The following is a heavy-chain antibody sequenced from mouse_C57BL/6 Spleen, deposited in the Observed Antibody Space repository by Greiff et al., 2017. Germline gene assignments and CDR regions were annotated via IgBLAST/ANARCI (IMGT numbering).Heavy chain of an antibody. Sequence: VQLQQPGAELVKPGASVKMSCKASGYTFTSYWITWVKQRPGQGLEWIGDIYPGSGSTNYNEKFKSKATLTVDTSSSIAYMQLSSLTSEDSAVYYCARRTLDGYWFAYWGQGTLVTVSA. J-gene: IGHJ3*01. V-gene: IGHV1-55*01. CDR3: ARRTLDGYWFAY. CDR1: GYTFTSYW. D-gene: IGHD2-3*01. CDR2: IYPGSGST.